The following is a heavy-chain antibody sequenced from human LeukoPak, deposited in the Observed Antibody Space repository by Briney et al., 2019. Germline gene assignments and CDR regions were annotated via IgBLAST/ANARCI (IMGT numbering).Heavy chain of an antibody. D-gene: IGHD6-19*01. CDR2: ISCSGGST. V-gene: IGHV3-23*01. J-gene: IGHJ4*02. CDR3: AKVGGLSIAVAGTDFDY. CDR1: GFTFNSYA. Sequence: PGGSLRLSCAASGFTFNSYAMSWVRQAPGKGLEWVSAISCSGGSTYYADSVKGRFTISRDNSKNTLYLQMNSLRAEDTAVYYCAKVGGLSIAVAGTDFDYWGQGTLVTVSS.